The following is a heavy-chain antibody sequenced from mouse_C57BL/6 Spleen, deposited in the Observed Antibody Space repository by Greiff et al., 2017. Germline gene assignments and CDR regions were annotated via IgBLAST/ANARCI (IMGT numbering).Heavy chain of an antibody. J-gene: IGHJ1*03. Sequence: QVQLKQPGAELVKPGASVKLSCKASGYTFTSYWMQWVKQRPGQGLEWIGEIAPSDSYTNYNQKFKGKATLTVDTSSSTAYMQLSSLTSEDSAVYYCARGGYYGSSYHWYFDVWGTGTTVTVSS. V-gene: IGHV1-50*01. CDR1: GYTFTSYW. D-gene: IGHD1-1*01. CDR3: ARGGYYGSSYHWYFDV. CDR2: IAPSDSYT.